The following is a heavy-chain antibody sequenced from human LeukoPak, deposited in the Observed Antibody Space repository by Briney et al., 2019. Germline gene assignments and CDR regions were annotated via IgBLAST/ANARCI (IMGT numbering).Heavy chain of an antibody. V-gene: IGHV1-46*01. J-gene: IGHJ4*02. CDR1: GYTFTSYY. Sequence: ASVKVSCKASGYTFTSYYMHWVRQAPGQGLEWMGIINPSGGSTSYAQKFQGRVTMTRDTSISTAYMELSRLRSDDTAVYYCARAFAVAATADYWGQGTLVTVSS. CDR2: INPSGGST. CDR3: ARAFAVAATADY. D-gene: IGHD2-15*01.